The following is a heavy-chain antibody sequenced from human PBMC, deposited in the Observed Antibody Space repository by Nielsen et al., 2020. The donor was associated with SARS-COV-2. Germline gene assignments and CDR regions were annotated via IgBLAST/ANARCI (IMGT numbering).Heavy chain of an antibody. V-gene: IGHV4-39*07. CDR3: ARERGSYYDSTGVREENYYYGMDV. Sequence: SETLSLTCSVSGGSMISSDYYWGWIRQPPGKGLEWVGSTYYRVSAYYNPSLKSRVTISVDTSRNQFSLRLSSVTVADTAVYFCARERGSYYDSTGVREENYYYGMDVWGQGTTVTVSS. D-gene: IGHD3-22*01. CDR1: GGSMISSDYY. CDR2: TYYRVSA. J-gene: IGHJ6*02.